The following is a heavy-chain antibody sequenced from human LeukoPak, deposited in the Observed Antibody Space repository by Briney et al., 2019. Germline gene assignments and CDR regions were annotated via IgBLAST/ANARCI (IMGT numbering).Heavy chain of an antibody. Sequence: PSETLSLTCTVSGGSISSYYWSWIRQPPGKGLEWIEYIYYSGSTNYNPSLKSRVTISVDTSKNQFSLKLSSVTAADTAVYYCARGRGYYDSSGYYRIWGQGTLVTVSS. J-gene: IGHJ4*02. CDR1: GGSISSYY. V-gene: IGHV4-59*12. CDR2: IYYSGST. D-gene: IGHD3-22*01. CDR3: ARGRGYYDSSGYYRI.